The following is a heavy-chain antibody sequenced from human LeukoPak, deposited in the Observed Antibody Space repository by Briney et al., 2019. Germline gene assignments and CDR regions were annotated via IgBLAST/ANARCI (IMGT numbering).Heavy chain of an antibody. CDR2: ISGSGGST. Sequence: GGSLRLSWAASGXTFANYTMSWVRQGPGKGLEWVSTISGSGGSTYYADSVKGRFTISRDNSKNTLFLQMNSLRADDTAVYFCAKDQKSIAATGYDYWGQGTLVTVSS. J-gene: IGHJ4*02. V-gene: IGHV3-23*01. CDR1: GXTFANYT. CDR3: AKDQKSIAATGYDY. D-gene: IGHD6-13*01.